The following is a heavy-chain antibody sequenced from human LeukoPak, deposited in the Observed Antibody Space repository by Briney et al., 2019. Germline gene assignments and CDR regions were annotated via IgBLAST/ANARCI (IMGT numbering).Heavy chain of an antibody. V-gene: IGHV1-69*06. CDR2: IIPIFGTA. Sequence: SVKVSCKASGGTFSSYAISWVRQAPGQGLEWMGGIIPIFGTANYAQKFQGRVTITADKSTSTAYMGLSSLRSEDTAVYYCARDRGDTMVRGVITIDYWGQGTLVTVSS. CDR1: GGTFSSYA. D-gene: IGHD3-10*01. CDR3: ARDRGDTMVRGVITIDY. J-gene: IGHJ4*02.